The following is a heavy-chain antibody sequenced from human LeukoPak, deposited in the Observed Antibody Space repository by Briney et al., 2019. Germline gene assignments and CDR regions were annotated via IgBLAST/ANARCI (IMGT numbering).Heavy chain of an antibody. V-gene: IGHV1-24*01. J-gene: IGHJ4*02. CDR1: GYTLTELS. Sequence: ASVKVSCKVSGYTLTELSMHWVRQAPGKGLEWMGGFDPEDGETIYAQKFQGRVTMAEDTTTDTAYMELSSLRSEDTAVYYCATVIRSGYWFFDYWGQGTLVTVSS. D-gene: IGHD3-22*01. CDR2: FDPEDGET. CDR3: ATVIRSGYWFFDY.